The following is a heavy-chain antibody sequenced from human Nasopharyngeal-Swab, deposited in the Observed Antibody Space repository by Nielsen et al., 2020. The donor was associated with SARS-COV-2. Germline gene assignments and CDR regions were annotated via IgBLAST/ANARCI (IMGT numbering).Heavy chain of an antibody. V-gene: IGHV3-30*04. D-gene: IGHD3-10*01. J-gene: IGHJ4*02. CDR2: ISYDGSNK. Sequence: GEFLKISCEASGFTFRSYAMHWVRQAPGKGLEWVAVISYDGSNKYYSDSVKGRFTISRDNPKNTLYLQMNSLRAEDTAVYYCARPTSGNYYNGLDYWGQGTLVTVSS. CDR3: ARPTSGNYYNGLDY. CDR1: GFTFRSYA.